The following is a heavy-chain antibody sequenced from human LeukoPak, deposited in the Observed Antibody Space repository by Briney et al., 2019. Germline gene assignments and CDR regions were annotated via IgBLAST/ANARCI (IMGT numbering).Heavy chain of an antibody. Sequence: ASVKVSCKSSGYTFLSYGITWVRQAPGQGLEWMGWISAYNGNTNYAQKLQGRVTMTTDTSTSTAYMELRSLRSDDTAVYYCAVGGGSTSSSHYYYYYGMDVWGQGTTVTVSS. CDR1: GYTFLSYG. D-gene: IGHD2-2*01. V-gene: IGHV1-18*01. J-gene: IGHJ6*02. CDR3: AVGGGSTSSSHYYYYYGMDV. CDR2: ISAYNGNT.